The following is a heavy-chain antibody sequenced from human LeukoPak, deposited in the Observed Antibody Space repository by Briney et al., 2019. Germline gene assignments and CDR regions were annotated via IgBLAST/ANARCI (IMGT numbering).Heavy chain of an antibody. J-gene: IGHJ4*02. CDR2: IRSKTYGATT. CDR3: TRDSGYTYVSFDC. V-gene: IGHV3-49*03. Sequence: HPGGSLRLSCTASGFTFGDYAVSWFRQAPGKGLAWVSFIRSKTYGATTEYAASVKGRFTISRDDSKSIAYLQMNSLKTEDTAVYYCTRDSGYTYVSFDCWGQGTLVTVSS. D-gene: IGHD5-18*01. CDR1: GFTFGDYA.